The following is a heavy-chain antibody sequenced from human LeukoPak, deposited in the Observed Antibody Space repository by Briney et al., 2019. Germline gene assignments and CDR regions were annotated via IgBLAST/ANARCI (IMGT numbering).Heavy chain of an antibody. CDR1: GYTFTSYG. Sequence: ASVKVSCKASGYTFTSYGISWVRQAPGQGLEWMGWISAYNGNTNYAQKLQGRVTMTTDTSTSTAYMELRGLRSDDTAVYYCARDWNYYDSSGYYPDYWGQGTLVTVSS. V-gene: IGHV1-18*01. D-gene: IGHD3-22*01. CDR3: ARDWNYYDSSGYYPDY. J-gene: IGHJ4*02. CDR2: ISAYNGNT.